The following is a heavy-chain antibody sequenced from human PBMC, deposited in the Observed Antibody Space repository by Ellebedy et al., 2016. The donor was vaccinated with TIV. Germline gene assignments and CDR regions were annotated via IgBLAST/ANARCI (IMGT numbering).Heavy chain of an antibody. CDR2: INAGNGNR. V-gene: IGHV1-3*01. CDR3: SRDLFD. CDR1: GYTFTSYA. J-gene: IGHJ4*02. Sequence: AASVTVSCKASGYTFTSYAMHWVRQAPGQRLEWMGWINAGNGNRMYSQNFQGRVSISSDTSANTAYMELSSLRSEDTAIYYCSRDLFDWGPGTVVTVSS.